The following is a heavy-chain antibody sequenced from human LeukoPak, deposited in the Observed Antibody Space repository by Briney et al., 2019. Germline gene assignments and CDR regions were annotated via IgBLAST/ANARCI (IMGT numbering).Heavy chain of an antibody. V-gene: IGHV4-59*08. CDR1: GGSISSYY. J-gene: IGHJ4*02. CDR2: IYYSGSS. Sequence: SETLSLTCTVSGGSISSYYWSWIRQPPGKGLEWIGYIYYSGSSNYNPSLKSRVTMSVDTSNNQFSLKLSSVTAADTAVYYCARHSLSYLKTSFDCWGQGTLVTVSS. D-gene: IGHD3-16*02. CDR3: ARHSLSYLKTSFDC.